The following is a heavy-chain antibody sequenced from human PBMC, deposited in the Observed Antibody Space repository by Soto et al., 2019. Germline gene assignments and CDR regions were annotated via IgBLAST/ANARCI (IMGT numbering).Heavy chain of an antibody. J-gene: IGHJ4*02. Sequence: GASVKVSCKASGYTFTSYDINWVRQATGQGLEWMGWMNPNSGNTGYAQKFQGRVTMTRNTSISTAYMELSSLRSEDTAVYYCARGDVYDYIWGSYRYYFDYWGQGTLVTVSS. V-gene: IGHV1-8*01. CDR3: ARGDVYDYIWGSYRYYFDY. D-gene: IGHD3-16*02. CDR2: MNPNSGNT. CDR1: GYTFTSYD.